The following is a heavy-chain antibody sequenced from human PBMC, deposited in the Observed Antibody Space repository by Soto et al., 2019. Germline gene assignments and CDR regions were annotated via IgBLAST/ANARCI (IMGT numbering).Heavy chain of an antibody. CDR2: ISYDGSNK. D-gene: IGHD1-26*01. J-gene: IGHJ3*02. CDR3: AKDAYRRGAFDI. V-gene: IGHV3-30*18. Sequence: PGGSLRLSCAASGFTFSSYGMHWVRQAPGKGLEWVAVISYDGSNKYYADSVEGRFTISRDNSKNTLYLQMNSLRAEDTAVYYCAKDAYRRGAFDIWGQGTMVTVSS. CDR1: GFTFSSYG.